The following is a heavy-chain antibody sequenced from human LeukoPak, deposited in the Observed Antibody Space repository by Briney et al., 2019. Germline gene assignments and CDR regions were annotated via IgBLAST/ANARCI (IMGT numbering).Heavy chain of an antibody. CDR3: ARLYASGGEIAY. V-gene: IGHV4-59*01. CDR2: ISYSGST. CDR1: GGSISSYY. D-gene: IGHD3-10*01. J-gene: IGHJ4*02. Sequence: SETLSLTCTVSGGSISSYYWSWIRQPPGKGLEWIGYISYSGSTNYNPSLESRVTISVDTSKNQFSLRLSSVTAADMAVYYCARLYASGGEIAYWGQGTLVTVSS.